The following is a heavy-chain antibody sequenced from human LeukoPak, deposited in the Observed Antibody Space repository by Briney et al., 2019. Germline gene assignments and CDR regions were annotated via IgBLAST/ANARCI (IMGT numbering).Heavy chain of an antibody. Sequence: GGSLRLSCAASGFTFSSYAVHWVRQAPGKGLEWVALISYDGSNKYYADSVKGRFTISRDNSKNTLYLQMNSLRAEDTAVYYCAKVYDNQLLFNWFDPWGQGTLVTVSS. J-gene: IGHJ5*02. CDR3: AKVYDNQLLFNWFDP. D-gene: IGHD2-2*01. CDR1: GFTFSSYA. CDR2: ISYDGSNK. V-gene: IGHV3-30*04.